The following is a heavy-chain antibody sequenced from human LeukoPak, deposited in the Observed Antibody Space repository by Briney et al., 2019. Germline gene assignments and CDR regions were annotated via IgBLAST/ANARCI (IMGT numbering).Heavy chain of an antibody. J-gene: IGHJ4*02. D-gene: IGHD2-2*01. V-gene: IGHV3-30-3*01. CDR2: ISYDGSNK. Sequence: PGRSLRLSCAASGFTFSSYAMHWVRQAPGKGLEWVAVISYDGSNKYYADSVKGRFTISRDNSKKTLFLQMNSLRAEDTAVYYCAKDLAPAAYWGQGTLVTVSS. CDR1: GFTFSSYA. CDR3: AKDLAPAAY.